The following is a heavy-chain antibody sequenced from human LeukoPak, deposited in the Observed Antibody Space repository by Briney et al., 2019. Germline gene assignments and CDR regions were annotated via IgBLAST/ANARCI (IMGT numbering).Heavy chain of an antibody. D-gene: IGHD2-21*02. CDR1: GGSISSYY. CDR3: ARDVVTGDRPLDY. V-gene: IGHV4-59*01. J-gene: IGHJ4*02. Sequence: ASETLSLTCTVSGGSISSYYWSWIRQPPGKGLEWIGYIYYSGSTNYNPSLKSRVTISVDTSKNQFSLKLSSVTAADTAVYYCARDVVTGDRPLDYWGQGTLVTVSS. CDR2: IYYSGST.